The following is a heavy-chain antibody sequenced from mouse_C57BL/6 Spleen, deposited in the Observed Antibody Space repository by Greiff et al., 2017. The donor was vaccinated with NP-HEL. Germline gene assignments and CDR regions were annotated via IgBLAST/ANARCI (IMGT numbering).Heavy chain of an antibody. V-gene: IGHV1-80*01. CDR1: GYAFSSYW. J-gene: IGHJ2*01. CDR3: ARREGLGHLDY. CDR2: IYPGDGDT. D-gene: IGHD4-1*01. Sequence: QVQLQQSGAELVKPGASVKISCKASGYAFSSYWMNWVKQRPGKGLEWIGRIYPGDGDTNYNGKFKGKATLTADKSSSTAYMQLSSLTSEDSAVYCCARREGLGHLDYWGQGTTLTVSS.